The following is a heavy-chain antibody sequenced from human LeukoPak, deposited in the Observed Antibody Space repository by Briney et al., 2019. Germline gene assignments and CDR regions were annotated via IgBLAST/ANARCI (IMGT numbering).Heavy chain of an antibody. J-gene: IGHJ4*02. V-gene: IGHV3-21*01. D-gene: IGHD3-22*01. CDR1: GFTFSSYS. CDR2: ISSSSRYI. CDR3: ARDPLRGYDSL. Sequence: GGSLRLSCAASGFTFSSYSMNWVRQPPGKGLEWVSSISSSSRYIYYADSVKGRFTISRDNAKNSLYLEMNSLRGEDTAVYYCARDPLRGYDSLWGQGTLVTVSS.